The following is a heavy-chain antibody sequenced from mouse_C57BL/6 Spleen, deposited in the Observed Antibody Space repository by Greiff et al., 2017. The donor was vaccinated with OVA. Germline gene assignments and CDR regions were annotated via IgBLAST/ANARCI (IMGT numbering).Heavy chain of an antibody. CDR2: FHPYNDDT. V-gene: IGHV1-47*01. D-gene: IGHD1-1*01. Sequence: VQLQQSGAELVKPGASVKMSCKASGYTFTTYPIEWMKQNHGKSLEWIGNFHPYNDDTKYNEKFKGKATLTVEKSSSTAYMQLSSLTSEDSAVYYCARSGYYGSSYVPYYFDYWGQGTTLTVSS. CDR3: ARSGYYGSSYVPYYFDY. CDR1: GYTFTTYP. J-gene: IGHJ2*01.